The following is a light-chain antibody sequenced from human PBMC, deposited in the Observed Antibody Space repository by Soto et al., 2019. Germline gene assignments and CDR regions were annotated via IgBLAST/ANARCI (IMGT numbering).Light chain of an antibody. CDR2: GAS. Sequence: EIVVTQSPGTLYLSPGERATLSCRDSQSVSSSYLAWYQQKPGQAPRILIYGASSRATGIPDRFSGSGSGTDFTLTIRRLEPEDFAVYYCQQDGSSPPLTFGGGTKVELK. CDR3: QQDGSSPPLT. V-gene: IGKV3-20*01. CDR1: QSVSSSY. J-gene: IGKJ4*01.